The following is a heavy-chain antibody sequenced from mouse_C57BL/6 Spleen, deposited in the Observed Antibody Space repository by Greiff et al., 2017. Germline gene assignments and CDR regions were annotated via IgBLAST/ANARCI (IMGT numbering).Heavy chain of an antibody. CDR2: IYPRDGST. V-gene: IGHV1-85*01. D-gene: IGHD2-3*01. CDR1: GYTFTSYD. CDR3: ARFYDGYWYYAMDY. J-gene: IGHJ4*01. Sequence: QVHVKQSGPELVKPGASVKLSCKASGYTFTSYDVNWVKQRPGQGLEWIGWIYPRDGSTKYNEKFKGKATLTVDTSSSTAYMELHSLTSEDSAVYFCARFYDGYWYYAMDYWGQGTSVTVSS.